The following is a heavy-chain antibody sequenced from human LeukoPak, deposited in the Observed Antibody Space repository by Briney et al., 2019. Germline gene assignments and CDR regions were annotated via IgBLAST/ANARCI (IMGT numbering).Heavy chain of an antibody. CDR3: VRSVVVVAATPTHFDL. D-gene: IGHD2-15*01. CDR1: EFKFDDYA. CDR2: ISWSSGHM. Sequence: PGRSLRLSCAAAEFKFDDYAMHWVRQGPGKGLEWVSGISWSSGHMEYADSVKGRFTISRDNARNSLYLQMDGLRRGDTALYYCVRSVVVVAATPTHFDLWGRGTQVIVSS. J-gene: IGHJ2*01. V-gene: IGHV3-9*01.